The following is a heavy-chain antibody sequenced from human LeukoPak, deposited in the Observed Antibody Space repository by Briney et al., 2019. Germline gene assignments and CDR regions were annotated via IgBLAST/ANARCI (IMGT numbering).Heavy chain of an antibody. CDR1: GGTFSSYA. Sequence: SVKVSCKASGGTFSSYAIIWVRQAPGQGLEWMGGIIPIFGTANYAQKFQGRVTITTDESTSTAYMELSSLRSEDTAVYYCARGPYCSSTSCFKKNWFDPWGQGTLVTVSS. CDR2: IIPIFGTA. CDR3: ARGPYCSSTSCFKKNWFDP. J-gene: IGHJ5*02. D-gene: IGHD2-2*01. V-gene: IGHV1-69*05.